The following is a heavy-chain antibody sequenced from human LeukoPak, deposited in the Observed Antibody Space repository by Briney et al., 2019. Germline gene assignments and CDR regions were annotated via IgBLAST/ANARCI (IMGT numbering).Heavy chain of an antibody. CDR3: ARAGHYDTTWYQ. D-gene: IGHD3-22*01. V-gene: IGHV3-7*01. CDR1: GFSFSNYW. Sequence: GGSLTLSCAAPGFSFSNYWMSWVRQAPGKGLEWVANIKQDGSEKYYVDSVKGRFTISRDNAKNSLYLQMNSLRAEDTALYYCARAGHYDTTWYQWGQGTLVTVSS. J-gene: IGHJ4*02. CDR2: IKQDGSEK.